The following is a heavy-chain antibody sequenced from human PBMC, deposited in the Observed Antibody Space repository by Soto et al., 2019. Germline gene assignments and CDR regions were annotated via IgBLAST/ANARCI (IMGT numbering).Heavy chain of an antibody. Sequence: GGSLRLSCAASGFTFSSYSMNWVRQAPGKGLEWVSYISSSSSTIYYADSVKGRFTISRDNAKNSLYLQMNSLRAEDTAVYYCARWAHHSITGTTWEGALDYWGQGTLVTVSS. V-gene: IGHV3-48*01. J-gene: IGHJ4*02. CDR3: ARWAHHSITGTTWEGALDY. CDR1: GFTFSSYS. D-gene: IGHD1-20*01. CDR2: ISSSSSTI.